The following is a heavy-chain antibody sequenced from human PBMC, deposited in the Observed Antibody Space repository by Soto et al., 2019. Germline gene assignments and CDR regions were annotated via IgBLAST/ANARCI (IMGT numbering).Heavy chain of an antibody. Sequence: LXLSCAASAFTFSSYAMHWVRQAPGKGLEWVAVISYDGSNKYYADSVKGRFTISRDNSKNTLYLQMNSLRAEDTAVYYCASSTMIVVDKLDYWGQGTLVTVSS. D-gene: IGHD3-22*01. CDR1: AFTFSSYA. V-gene: IGHV3-30*08. J-gene: IGHJ4*02. CDR3: ASSTMIVVDKLDY. CDR2: ISYDGSNK.